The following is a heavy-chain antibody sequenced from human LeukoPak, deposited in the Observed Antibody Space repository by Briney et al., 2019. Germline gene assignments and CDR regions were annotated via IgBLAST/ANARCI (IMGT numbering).Heavy chain of an antibody. J-gene: IGHJ4*02. Sequence: GGSLRLSCAASGFTFSSYAMDWVRQAPGKGLEWVSGISGSGGSTYYADSVKGRFTISRDNSKNTLYLQMNSLRAEDTAVYYCAKGPPHWNYNYWGQGTLVTVSS. D-gene: IGHD1-7*01. CDR2: ISGSGGST. V-gene: IGHV3-23*01. CDR1: GFTFSSYA. CDR3: AKGPPHWNYNY.